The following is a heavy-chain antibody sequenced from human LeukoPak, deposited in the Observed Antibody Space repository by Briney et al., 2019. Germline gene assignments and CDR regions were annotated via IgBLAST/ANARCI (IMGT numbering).Heavy chain of an antibody. J-gene: IGHJ4*02. V-gene: IGHV3-64D*09. D-gene: IGHD2-2*01. CDR1: GFTFSYYA. CDR3: VRTYGYCSSTSCYVFDY. Sequence: GGSLRLSCSAPGFTFSYYAMHWVRQAPGQGLAYVSAISSNGGSTYYADSVKGRFTISRDNSKNTLYLQMSSLRAEDTAVYYCVRTYGYCSSTSCYVFDYWGQGTLVTVSS. CDR2: ISSNGGST.